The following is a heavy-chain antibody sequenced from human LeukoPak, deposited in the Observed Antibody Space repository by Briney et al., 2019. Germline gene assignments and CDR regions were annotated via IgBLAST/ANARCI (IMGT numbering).Heavy chain of an antibody. V-gene: IGHV3-20*04. CDR2: INWNGGST. CDR1: GFTFDDYG. Sequence: GGSLRLSCAASGFTFDDYGMSWVRQAPGKGLEWVSGINWNGGSTLYADSVKGRFTISRDNAKNSLYLQMNSLRAEDTALYYCAKDRGSGSFKDDAFDIWGQGTMVTVSS. CDR3: AKDRGSGSFKDDAFDI. D-gene: IGHD3-10*01. J-gene: IGHJ3*02.